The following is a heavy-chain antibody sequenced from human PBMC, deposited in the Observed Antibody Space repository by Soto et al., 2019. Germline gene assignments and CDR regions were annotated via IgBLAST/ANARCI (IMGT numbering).Heavy chain of an antibody. CDR2: IYYSGST. V-gene: IGHV4-39*01. CDR1: GGSISSSSYY. J-gene: IGHJ4*02. Sequence: NPSETLSLTCTVSGGSISSSSYYWGWIRQPPGKGLEWIGSIYYSGSTYYNPSLKSRVTISVDTSKNQFSLKLSSVTAADTAVYYCARHTTDLHLYYFDYRGQGTLVTVSS. D-gene: IGHD4-17*01. CDR3: ARHTTDLHLYYFDY.